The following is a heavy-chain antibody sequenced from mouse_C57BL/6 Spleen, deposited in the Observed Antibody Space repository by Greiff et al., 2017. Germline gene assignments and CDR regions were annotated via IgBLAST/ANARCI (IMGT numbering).Heavy chain of an antibody. CDR2: IYPGGGYT. Sequence: QVHVKQSGAELVRPGTSVKMSCKASGYTFTNYWIGWAKQRPGHGLEWIGDIYPGGGYTNYNEKFKGKATLTADKSSSTAYMQFSSLTSEDSAIYYCARSGYGSSYYFDYWGQGTTLTVSS. J-gene: IGHJ2*01. V-gene: IGHV1-63*01. D-gene: IGHD1-1*01. CDR1: GYTFTNYW. CDR3: ARSGYGSSYYFDY.